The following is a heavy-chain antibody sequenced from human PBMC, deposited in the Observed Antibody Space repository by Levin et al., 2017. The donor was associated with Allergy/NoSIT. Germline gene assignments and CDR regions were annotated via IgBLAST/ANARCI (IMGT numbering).Heavy chain of an antibody. J-gene: IGHJ4*02. CDR3: ARDLYNDDSVFGY. CDR2: INPHSGDT. D-gene: IGHD3-22*01. V-gene: IGHV1-2*02. Sequence: ASVKVSCKASRYIFSDYFIHWVRQAPGQGLEWMGWINPHSGDTKYAQEFQGRVTMTRDTSISTAYMELTRLTSDDTAVYYCARDLYNDDSVFGYWGQGTLVSVSS. CDR1: RYIFSDYF.